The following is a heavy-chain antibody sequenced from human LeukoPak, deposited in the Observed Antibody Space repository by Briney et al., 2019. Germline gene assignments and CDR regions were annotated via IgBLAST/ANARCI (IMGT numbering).Heavy chain of an antibody. D-gene: IGHD1-1*01. V-gene: IGHV3-21*01. CDR3: ARDRSLDIDY. CDR2: ISSSSSYI. Sequence: PGGSLRLSCAASGFTFSSYSMNWVRQAPGKGLEWVSSISSSSSYIYYADSVKGRFTISRDSAKNSLYLQMNSLRAEDTAVYYCARDRSLDIDYWGQGTLVTVSS. J-gene: IGHJ4*02. CDR1: GFTFSSYS.